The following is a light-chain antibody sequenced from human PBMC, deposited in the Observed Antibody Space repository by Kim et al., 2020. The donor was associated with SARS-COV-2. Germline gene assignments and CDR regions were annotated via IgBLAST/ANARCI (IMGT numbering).Light chain of an antibody. CDR1: KLGDKY. CDR2: QDR. J-gene: IGLJ1*01. CDR3: QAWDSSTYV. Sequence: SECPGQTASITCSGDKLGDKYACWYQQKPGQSPVVVIYQDRKRPSGIPERFSGSNSGNTATLTISGTQAMDEADYYCQAWDSSTYVFGTGTKVTVL. V-gene: IGLV3-1*01.